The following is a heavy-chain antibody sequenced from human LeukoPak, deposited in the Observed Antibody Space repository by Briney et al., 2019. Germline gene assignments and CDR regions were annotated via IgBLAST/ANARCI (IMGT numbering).Heavy chain of an antibody. Sequence: ASVKVSCKASGYTFTSYYMHWVRQAPGQGLEWMGIINPSGGSTSYAQKFQGRVTMTRDTSTSTVYMELSSLRSEDTAVYYCARVGGRITSFGVASARGFDPWGQGTLVTVSS. V-gene: IGHV1-46*01. CDR3: ARVGGRITSFGVASARGFDP. CDR1: GYTFTSYY. D-gene: IGHD3-3*01. CDR2: INPSGGST. J-gene: IGHJ5*02.